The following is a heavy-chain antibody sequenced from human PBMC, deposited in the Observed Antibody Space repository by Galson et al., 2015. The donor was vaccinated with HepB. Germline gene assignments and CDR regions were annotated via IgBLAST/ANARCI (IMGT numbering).Heavy chain of an antibody. CDR3: AASVVVVAATPVYYYYGMDV. Sequence: ETLSLTCTVSGGSISSYYWSWIRQPPGKGLEWIGYIYYSGSTNYNPSLKSRVTISVDTSKNQFSLKLSSVTAADTAVYYCAASVVVVAATPVYYYYGMDVWGQGTTVTVSS. J-gene: IGHJ6*02. CDR1: GGSISSYY. D-gene: IGHD2-15*01. V-gene: IGHV4-59*01. CDR2: IYYSGST.